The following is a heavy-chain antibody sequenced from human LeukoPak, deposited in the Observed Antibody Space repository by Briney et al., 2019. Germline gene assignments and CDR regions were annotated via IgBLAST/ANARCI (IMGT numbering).Heavy chain of an antibody. D-gene: IGHD3-3*01. CDR1: GGSFSGYY. Sequence: SETLSLTCAVYGGSFSGYYWSWIRQPPGKGLEWIGEINHRGSTKYSPSLESRVTISVDTSKNQFSLKLSSVTAADTAVYYCARAGPKKLYDFWSGTYFDYWGQGTLVTVSS. CDR2: INHRGST. J-gene: IGHJ4*02. V-gene: IGHV4-34*01. CDR3: ARAGPKKLYDFWSGTYFDY.